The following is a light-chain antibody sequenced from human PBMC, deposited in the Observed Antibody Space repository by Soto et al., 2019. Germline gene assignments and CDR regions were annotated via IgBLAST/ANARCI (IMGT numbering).Light chain of an antibody. Sequence: QSALTQPASVSGSPGQSITISCTGTSNDVGTYALVSWYQQLPGKAPKLIIFEASKRPSGVSDRFSGSESGNTASLTISGLQADDEADYFCCSYADGQTLAFGGGTKLTVL. CDR2: EAS. V-gene: IGLV2-23*01. CDR1: SNDVGTYAL. J-gene: IGLJ2*01. CDR3: CSYADGQTLA.